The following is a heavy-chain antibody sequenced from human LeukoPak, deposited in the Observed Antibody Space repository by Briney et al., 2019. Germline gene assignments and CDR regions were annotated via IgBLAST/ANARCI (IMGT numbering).Heavy chain of an antibody. CDR1: GYTFTSYY. J-gene: IGHJ4*02. CDR2: INPSGGST. D-gene: IGHD2-2*01. Sequence: VASVKVSCKASGYTFTSYYLYWVRQAPGQGLEWMGIINPSGGSTSYAQKFQGRVTMTRDTSTSTVYMELSSLRSEDTAVYYCARYIVLVPAAMGFDYWGQGTLVTVSS. CDR3: ARYIVLVPAAMGFDY. V-gene: IGHV1-46*01.